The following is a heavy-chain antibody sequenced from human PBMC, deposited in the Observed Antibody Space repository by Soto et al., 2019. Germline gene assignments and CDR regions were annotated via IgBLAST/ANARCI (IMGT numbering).Heavy chain of an antibody. V-gene: IGHV3-11*06. CDR3: AREAVGYCSGGSCFAFDI. D-gene: IGHD2-15*01. Sequence: PGGSLRLSCAASGFTFSDYYMSWIRQAPGKGLEWVSYISSSSSYTNYADSVKGRFTISRDNAKNSLYLQMNSLRAEDTAVYYCAREAVGYCSGGSCFAFDIWGQGTMVTVSS. CDR2: ISSSSSYT. CDR1: GFTFSDYY. J-gene: IGHJ3*02.